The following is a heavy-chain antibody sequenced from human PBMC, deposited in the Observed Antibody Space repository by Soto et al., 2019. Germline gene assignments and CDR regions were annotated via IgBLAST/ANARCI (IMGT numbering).Heavy chain of an antibody. CDR3: ARSRNSAVADSFDF. D-gene: IGHD1-26*01. CDR1: GYTFTSDA. J-gene: IGHJ4*02. Sequence: ASVKVSCKASGYTFTSDAISWVRQAPGQGLEWVGWISAYNGNTKYSQLLQGRFTISRDNSKDTVNLLMNSLRDDDSAMYYCARSRNSAVADSFDFWGQGTLVTVSS. CDR2: ISAYNGNT. V-gene: IGHV1-18*01.